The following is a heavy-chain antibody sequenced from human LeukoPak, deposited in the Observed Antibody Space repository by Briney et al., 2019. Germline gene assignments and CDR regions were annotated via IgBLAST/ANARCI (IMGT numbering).Heavy chain of an antibody. D-gene: IGHD6-19*01. CDR3: ARVSIAVAGPEYFQH. V-gene: IGHV3-11*01. J-gene: IGHJ1*01. CDR1: GFTFSDYY. Sequence: AGGSLRLSCVASGFTFSDYYMSWIRQAPGKGLEWVSCISSGGSTIYYADSVKGRFTISRDNAKNSLYLQMNSLRGEDTAVYYCARVSIAVAGPEYFQHWGQGTLVTVSS. CDR2: ISSGGSTI.